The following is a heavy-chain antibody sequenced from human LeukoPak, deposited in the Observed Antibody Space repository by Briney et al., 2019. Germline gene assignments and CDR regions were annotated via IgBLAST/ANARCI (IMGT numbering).Heavy chain of an antibody. CDR2: IYSGGST. Sequence: PGGSLRLSCAASGFTFSSYWMSWVRQAPGKGLEWVSVIYSGGSTYYADSVKGRFTISRHNSKNTLYLQMNSLRAEDTAVYYCARARLGAFDIWGQGTMVTVSP. CDR3: ARARLGAFDI. J-gene: IGHJ3*02. V-gene: IGHV3-53*04. CDR1: GFTFSSYW.